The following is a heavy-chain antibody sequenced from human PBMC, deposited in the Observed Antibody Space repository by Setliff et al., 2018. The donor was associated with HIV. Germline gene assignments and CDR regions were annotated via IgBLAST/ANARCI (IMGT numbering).Heavy chain of an antibody. CDR2: INPSGGST. D-gene: IGHD5-12*01. CDR3: ARSGYSGYDYGYYYYYMDV. Sequence: GASVKVSCKASGYTFTSYYMHWVRQAPGQGLEWMGIINPSGGSTSYAQKFQGRVTMTRDTSTSTVYMELSSLRSEDTAVYYCARSGYSGYDYGYYYYYMDVWGKGTTVTVSS. V-gene: IGHV1-46*01. J-gene: IGHJ6*03. CDR1: GYTFTSYY.